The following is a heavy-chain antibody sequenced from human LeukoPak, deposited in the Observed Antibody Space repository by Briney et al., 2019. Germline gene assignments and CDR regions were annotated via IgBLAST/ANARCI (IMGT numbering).Heavy chain of an antibody. Sequence: SVKVSCKASGGTFSSYTISWVRQAPGQALEWIGRIIPILGIANYAQKFQGRGTITADKSTSTAYMELSSLRFEDTAVYYCARLGYSSSSDDYWGQGTLVTVSS. CDR2: IIPILGIA. CDR1: GGTFSSYT. V-gene: IGHV1-69*02. CDR3: ARLGYSSSSDDY. D-gene: IGHD6-6*01. J-gene: IGHJ4*02.